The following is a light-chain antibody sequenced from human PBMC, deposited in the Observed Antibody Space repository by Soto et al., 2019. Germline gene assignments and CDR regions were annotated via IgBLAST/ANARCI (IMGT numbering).Light chain of an antibody. CDR1: QSISNW. J-gene: IGKJ1*01. V-gene: IGKV1-5*01. Sequence: DIQMTQSPSTLSASVGDRVTITCRAGQSISNWLAWYQQKPGKAPKLLIYAASSLESGVPSRFSGSGSATEFTLTISSLQPDDFATYYCQQYNSYSRAVGQGTKVDIK. CDR3: QQYNSYSRA. CDR2: AAS.